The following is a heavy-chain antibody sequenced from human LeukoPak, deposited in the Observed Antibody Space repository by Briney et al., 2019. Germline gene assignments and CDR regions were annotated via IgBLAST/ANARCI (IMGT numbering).Heavy chain of an antibody. CDR2: LSYDGSNK. J-gene: IGHJ6*03. CDR1: GFTFSSYA. Sequence: PGGSLRLSCAASGFTFSSYAMHWVRQAPGKGLEWVAVLSYDGSNKYYADSVKGRFTISRDNSKNTLYLQMNSLRAEDTAVYYRARASVGWWHDRPYYMDVWGKGTTVTVSS. CDR3: ARASVGWWHDRPYYMDV. D-gene: IGHD2-8*02. V-gene: IGHV3-30*04.